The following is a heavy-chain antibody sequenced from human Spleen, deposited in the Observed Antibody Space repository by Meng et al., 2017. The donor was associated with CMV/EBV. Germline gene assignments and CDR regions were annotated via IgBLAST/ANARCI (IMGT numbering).Heavy chain of an antibody. V-gene: IGHV3-48*03. CDR1: GFTFSSYE. CDR3: ARDVEQVGVVGPGHYFFYYGMDV. Sequence: GESLKISCVASGFTFSSYEMNWVRQAPGKGLEWVSYISSSGSTIYYADSVKGRFSISRDNAKNSLYLQMNSLRAEDTAVYYCARDVEQVGVVGPGHYFFYYGMDVWGQGTTVTVSS. D-gene: IGHD2-2*01. CDR2: ISSSGSTI. J-gene: IGHJ6*02.